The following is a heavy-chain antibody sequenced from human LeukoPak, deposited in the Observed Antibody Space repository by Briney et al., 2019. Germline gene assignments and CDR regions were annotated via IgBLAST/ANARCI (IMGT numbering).Heavy chain of an antibody. D-gene: IGHD5-18*01. CDR1: RYTFTSYD. CDR3: ARGEVGYSYGYGGYSGDY. CDR2: MNPNSGNT. J-gene: IGHJ4*02. Sequence: ASVKVSCKASRYTFTSYDINWVRQATGQGLEWMGWMNPNSGNTGYAQKFQGRVTMTRNTSISTAYMELSSLRSEDTAVYYCARGEVGYSYGYGGYSGDYWGQGTLVTVSS. V-gene: IGHV1-8*01.